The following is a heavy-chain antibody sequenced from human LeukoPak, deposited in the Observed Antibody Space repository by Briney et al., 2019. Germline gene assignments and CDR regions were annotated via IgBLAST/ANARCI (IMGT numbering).Heavy chain of an antibody. J-gene: IGHJ4*02. CDR1: GDTFSSNSAA. V-gene: IGHV6-1*01. CDR3: ARAGRRRDSSSSFDY. CDR2: TYYRYNVYN. Sequence: SQTLSLTCALSGDTFSSNSAAWDWSRQSRSRGLEWLVRTYYRYNVYNDYAVSVKNRITINPDTSKNQFSLQLNSVTPEDTAVYYCARAGRRRDSSSSFDYWGQGTLVTVSS. D-gene: IGHD6-6*01.